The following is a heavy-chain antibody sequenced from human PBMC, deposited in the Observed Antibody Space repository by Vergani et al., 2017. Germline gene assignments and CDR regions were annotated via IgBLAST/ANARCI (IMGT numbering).Heavy chain of an antibody. V-gene: IGHV4-39*07. CDR3: AKEGYNSIFDY. J-gene: IGHJ4*02. Sequence: QLQLQESGPGLVTPSETLSLTRTVFGGSISSSSYYWGWTRQPPGKGLEWNWSFYYSVSTHYNPSLKSRVTISVDTSKSQFSLKLSSVTAADTAVFYCAKEGYNSIFDYWGQGTLVTVSS. CDR2: FYYSVST. CDR1: GGSISSSSYY. D-gene: IGHD5-24*01.